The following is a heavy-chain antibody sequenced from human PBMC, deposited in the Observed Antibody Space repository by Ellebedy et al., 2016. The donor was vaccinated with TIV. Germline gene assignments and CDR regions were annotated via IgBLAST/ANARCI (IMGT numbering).Heavy chain of an antibody. CDR3: ARDPAGRNWGAFDL. CDR2: INQDGSEE. CDR1: GFSFSNYW. V-gene: IGHV3-7*03. J-gene: IGHJ3*01. Sequence: PGGSLRLSCAASGFSFSNYWMTWVRQAPGKGLEWVANINQDGSEEQYVDSVKGRFTISRDNAKNSLYLQRSSLRAEDTAVYYCARDPAGRNWGAFDLWGQGTMATVSS. D-gene: IGHD1-26*01.